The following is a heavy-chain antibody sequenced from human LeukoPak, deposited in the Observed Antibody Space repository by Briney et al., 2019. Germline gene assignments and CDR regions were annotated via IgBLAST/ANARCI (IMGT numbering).Heavy chain of an antibody. D-gene: IGHD3-10*01. J-gene: IGHJ5*02. CDR2: ISSSSGYI. CDR3: ARERYGSGSYSLLGWFDP. Sequence: GGSLRLSCAASGFTFSDYSMNWVRQAPGKGLEWVSSISSSSGYIYYADSVKGRFTISRDNAKNSLYLQMNSLRAEDTAVYYCARERYGSGSYSLLGWFDPWGQGTLVTVSS. CDR1: GFTFSDYS. V-gene: IGHV3-21*01.